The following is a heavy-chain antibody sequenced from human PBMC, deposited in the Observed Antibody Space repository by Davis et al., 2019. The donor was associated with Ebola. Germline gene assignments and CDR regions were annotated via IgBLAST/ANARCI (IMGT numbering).Heavy chain of an antibody. D-gene: IGHD2-15*01. J-gene: IGHJ5*02. CDR3: AGFYYCLDP. Sequence: SVKVSCKASGGTFSSYAISWVRQAPGQGLEWMGGIIPIFGKANYAQKFQGRVTITTDKSTSTAYMELSSLRSEDTAVYCCAGFYYCLDPWGQGTLVTVSS. CDR1: GGTFSSYA. V-gene: IGHV1-69*05. CDR2: IIPIFGKA.